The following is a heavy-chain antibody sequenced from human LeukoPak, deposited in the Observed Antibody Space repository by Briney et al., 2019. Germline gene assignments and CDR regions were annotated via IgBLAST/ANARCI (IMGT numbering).Heavy chain of an antibody. CDR3: AKYSPKAAAGMSFDP. CDR1: GFTFSNAW. Sequence: GGSLRLSCAASGFTFSNAWMSWVRQAPGKGLEWVGRIKSKTDGGTIDYAAPVKGRFTISRDDSKNTLYLQMNTLRAEDTAVYYCAKYSPKAAAGMSFDPWGQGTLVTVSS. D-gene: IGHD6-13*01. V-gene: IGHV3-15*01. J-gene: IGHJ5*02. CDR2: IKSKTDGGTI.